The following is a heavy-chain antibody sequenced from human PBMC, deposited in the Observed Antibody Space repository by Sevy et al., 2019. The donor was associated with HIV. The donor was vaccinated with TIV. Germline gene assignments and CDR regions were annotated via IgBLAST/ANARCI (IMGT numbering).Heavy chain of an antibody. CDR2: ISYDGSNK. V-gene: IGHV3-30*18. CDR1: GFTFSSYG. Sequence: GGSLRLSCAASGFTFSSYGMHWVRQAPGKGLEWVAVISYDGSNKYYADSVKGRFTISRDNSNNTLYLQMNSLRAEDTAVYYCAKAENKYYYYGMDVWGQGTTVTVSS. J-gene: IGHJ6*02. CDR3: AKAENKYYYYGMDV.